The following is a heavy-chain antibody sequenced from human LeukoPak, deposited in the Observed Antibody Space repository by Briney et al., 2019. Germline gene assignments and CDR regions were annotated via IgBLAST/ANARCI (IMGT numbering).Heavy chain of an antibody. CDR3: TQGAGWLIDY. CDR1: GGSISSGGYS. D-gene: IGHD3-16*01. J-gene: IGHJ4*02. Sequence: PSETLSLTCAVSGGSISSGGYSWSWIRQPPGKGLEWIGYIYHSGSTYYNPSLKSRVTISTDTSRNQFSLRLSSVTAADTAVYYCTQGAGWLIDYWGQGILVSISS. V-gene: IGHV4-30-2*02. CDR2: IYHSGST.